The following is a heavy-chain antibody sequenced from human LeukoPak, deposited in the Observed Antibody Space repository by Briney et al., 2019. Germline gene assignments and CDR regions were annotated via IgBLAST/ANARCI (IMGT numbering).Heavy chain of an antibody. CDR1: GFTFSSYW. D-gene: IGHD2-8*01. CDR2: IKQDGSEK. V-gene: IGHV3-7*01. Sequence: GGSLRLSCAASGFTFSSYWMSWVRQAPGKGLGWVAMIKQDGSEKYYVDSVKGRFTISRDNAKNSLYLQMNSLKAEDTAVYYCARDCTNGLCYADYWGQGTLVTVSS. CDR3: ARDCTNGLCYADY. J-gene: IGHJ4*02.